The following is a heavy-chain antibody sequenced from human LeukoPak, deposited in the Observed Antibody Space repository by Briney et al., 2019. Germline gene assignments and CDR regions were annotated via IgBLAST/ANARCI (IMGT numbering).Heavy chain of an antibody. V-gene: IGHV5-51*01. Sequence: GESLKISCKGSGYSFTSYWNGWVRQMPGKGLEWMGIIYPGDSDTRYSPFFEGQVTISADKSISTAYLQWSSLKASDTAMYYCARDSSSWYLGVRFSEYGMDVWGQGTTVTVSS. CDR3: ARDSSSWYLGVRFSEYGMDV. J-gene: IGHJ6*02. CDR1: GYSFTSYW. D-gene: IGHD6-13*01. CDR2: IYPGDSDT.